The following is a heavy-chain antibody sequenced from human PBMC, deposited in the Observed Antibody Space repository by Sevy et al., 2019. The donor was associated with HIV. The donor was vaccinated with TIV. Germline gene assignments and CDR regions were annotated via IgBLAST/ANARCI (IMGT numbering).Heavy chain of an antibody. V-gene: IGHV3-48*01. CDR1: GFDFKSHS. Sequence: GGSLRLSCAASGFDFKSHSMHWVRQAPGKGLEWISHISSTSNNIYYADSVQGRFTISRDNAKNSLYLQMNSLRAEDTAVYYCVKDKWELMKYYYLDVWGKGTTVTVSS. D-gene: IGHD1-26*01. CDR3: VKDKWELMKYYYLDV. J-gene: IGHJ6*03. CDR2: ISSTSNNI.